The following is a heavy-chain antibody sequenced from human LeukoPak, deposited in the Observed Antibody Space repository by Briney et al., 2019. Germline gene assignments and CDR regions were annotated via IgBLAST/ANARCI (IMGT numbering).Heavy chain of an antibody. CDR3: AREVAVAGTGTDY. CDR1: GGSISSSSYY. Sequence: SETLSLTCTVSGGSISSSSYYWGWIRQPPGKGLEWIGSIYYSGSTYYNPSLKSRVTISVDTSKNQFSLKLSSVTAADTAVYYCAREVAVAGTGTDYWGQGTLVTVSS. J-gene: IGHJ4*02. D-gene: IGHD6-19*01. V-gene: IGHV4-39*02. CDR2: IYYSGST.